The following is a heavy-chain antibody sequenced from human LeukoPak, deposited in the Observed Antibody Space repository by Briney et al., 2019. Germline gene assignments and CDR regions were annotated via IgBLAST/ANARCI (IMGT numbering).Heavy chain of an antibody. CDR2: IYHSGST. V-gene: IGHV4-30-2*01. Sequence: SETLSLTCAVSGGSISSGGYSWSWIRQPPGKGLEWIGYIYHSGSTYYNPSLKSRVTISVDRSKNQFSLKLSSVTAAGTAVYYCARGGGYSGYDSNCSGGSCYPYYFDYWGQGTLVTVSS. D-gene: IGHD2-15*01. CDR3: ARGGGYSGYDSNCSGGSCYPYYFDY. J-gene: IGHJ4*02. CDR1: GGSISSGGYS.